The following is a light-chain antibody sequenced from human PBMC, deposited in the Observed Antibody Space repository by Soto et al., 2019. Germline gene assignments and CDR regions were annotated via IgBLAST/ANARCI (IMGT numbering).Light chain of an antibody. CDR3: HQYGSSPGT. Sequence: EIEMTQSPATLSLAPGERVTLSCRASESVSTNLAWYQQKAGQAPRLLIYGASTRASGIPARFSGSGSGTEFTLTISSLQSEDFAVYYCHQYGSSPGTFGPGTKVDIK. J-gene: IGKJ1*01. V-gene: IGKV3-15*01. CDR2: GAS. CDR1: ESVSTN.